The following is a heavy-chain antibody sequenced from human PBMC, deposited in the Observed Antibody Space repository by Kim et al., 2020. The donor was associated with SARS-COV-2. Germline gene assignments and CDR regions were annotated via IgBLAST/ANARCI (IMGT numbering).Heavy chain of an antibody. Sequence: SETLSLTCTVSGGSISSYYWSWIRQPPGKGLEWIGYIYYSGSTNYNPSLKSRVTISVDTSKNQFSLKLSSVTAADTAVYYCARERNKLLWFGESFGGGAHDAFDIWGQGTMVTVSS. V-gene: IGHV4-59*01. CDR2: IYYSGST. CDR1: GGSISSYY. J-gene: IGHJ3*02. CDR3: ARERNKLLWFGESFGGGAHDAFDI. D-gene: IGHD3-10*01.